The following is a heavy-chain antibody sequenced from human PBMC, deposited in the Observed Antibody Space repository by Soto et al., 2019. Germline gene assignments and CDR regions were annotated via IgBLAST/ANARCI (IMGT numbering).Heavy chain of an antibody. CDR2: INAGNGNT. CDR1: GYTVSMFN. J-gene: IGHJ4*02. D-gene: IGHD2-21*02. CDR3: ARPKDHDDCPDL. Sequence: ASVKISSTASGYTVSMFNIDGVRKAPGQRLEWMGWINAGNGNTKYSQKFQGRVTFTRDTSANTAYMELSSLISEDTAVYYCARPKDHDDCPDLWCQGTLVTVS. V-gene: IGHV1-3*01.